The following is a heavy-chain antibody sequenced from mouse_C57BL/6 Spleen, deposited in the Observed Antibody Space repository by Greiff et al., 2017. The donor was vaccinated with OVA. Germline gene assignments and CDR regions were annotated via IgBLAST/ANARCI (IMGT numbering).Heavy chain of an antibody. CDR1: GYSFTGYY. CDR3: ARSTTSSEAWFAY. J-gene: IGHJ3*01. Sequence: EVKLMESGPELVKPGASVKISCKASGYSFTGYYMNWVKQSPEKSLEWIGEINPSTGGTTYNQKFKAKATLTVDKSSSTAYMQLKSLTSEDSAVYYCARSTTSSEAWFAYWGTGPLVTVSA. V-gene: IGHV1-42*01. CDR2: INPSTGGT. D-gene: IGHD1-1*01.